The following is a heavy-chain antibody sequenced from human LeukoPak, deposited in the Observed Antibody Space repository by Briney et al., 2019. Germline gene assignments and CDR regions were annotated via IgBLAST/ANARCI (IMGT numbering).Heavy chain of an antibody. CDR2: INSDGSST. V-gene: IGHV3-74*01. CDR3: TRRALGGYYYYYMDV. D-gene: IGHD3-10*01. CDR1: GFTFSSYW. Sequence: EGSLRLSCAASGFTFSSYWMHWVRQAPGKGLVWVSRINSDGSSTSYADSVKGRFTISRDNAKNTLYLQMNSLRAEDTAVYYCTRRALGGYYYYYMDVWGKGTTVTVSS. J-gene: IGHJ6*03.